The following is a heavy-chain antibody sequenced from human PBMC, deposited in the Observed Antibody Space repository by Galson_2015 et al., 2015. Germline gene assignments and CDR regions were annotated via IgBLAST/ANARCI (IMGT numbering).Heavy chain of an antibody. CDR1: GFTFNNYW. J-gene: IGHJ4*02. CDR3: VRDPPNDLALFDY. Sequence: SLRLSCAASGFTFNNYWMHWVRQAPGKGLVWVSRINSDGSSIDYADSVKGRFTVSIDSAKSMVYLQMNSLRAEDTAVYHCVRDPPNDLALFDYWGQGTLVTVSS. CDR2: INSDGSSI. V-gene: IGHV3-74*01. D-gene: IGHD1-1*01.